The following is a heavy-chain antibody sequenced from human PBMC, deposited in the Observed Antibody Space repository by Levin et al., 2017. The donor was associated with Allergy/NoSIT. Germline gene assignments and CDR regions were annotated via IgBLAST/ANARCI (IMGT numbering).Heavy chain of an antibody. CDR1: GFTFSSYA. CDR3: ARSDIVATVHYGMDV. D-gene: IGHD5-12*01. Sequence: GGSLRLSCAASGFTFSSYAMSWVRQAPGKGLEWVSAISGSGGSTYYADSVKGRFTISRDNSKNTLYLQMNSLRAEDTAVYYCARSDIVATVHYGMDVWGQGTTVTVSS. J-gene: IGHJ6*02. CDR2: ISGSGGST. V-gene: IGHV3-23*01.